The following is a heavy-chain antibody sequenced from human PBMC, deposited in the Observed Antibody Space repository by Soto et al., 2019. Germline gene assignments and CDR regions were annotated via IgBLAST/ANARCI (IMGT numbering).Heavy chain of an antibody. J-gene: IGHJ4*02. V-gene: IGHV3-49*03. CDR3: TRHLVWNVRLDY. CDR1: GFTFGDYA. CDR2: IRSKAYGGTT. Sequence: GGALRLSCTASGFTFGDYAMSWFRQAPGKGLEWVGFIRSKAYGGTTEYAASVKGRFTISRDDSKSIAYLQMNSLKTEDTAVSYCTRHLVWNVRLDYWGQGTLVTVSS. D-gene: IGHD1-1*01.